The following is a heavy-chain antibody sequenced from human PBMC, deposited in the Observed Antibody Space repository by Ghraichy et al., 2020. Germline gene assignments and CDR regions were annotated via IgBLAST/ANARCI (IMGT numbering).Heavy chain of an antibody. CDR1: GGTFSSYA. D-gene: IGHD3-22*01. J-gene: IGHJ3*02. V-gene: IGHV1-69*13. CDR3: ATLAVVNYYDSSGYYYESGAFDI. CDR2: IIPIFGTA. Sequence: SVKVSCKASGGTFSSYAISWVRQAPGQGLEWMGGIIPIFGTANYAQKFQGRVTITADESTSTAYMELSSLRSEDTAVYYCATLAVVNYYDSSGYYYESGAFDIWGQGTMVTVSS.